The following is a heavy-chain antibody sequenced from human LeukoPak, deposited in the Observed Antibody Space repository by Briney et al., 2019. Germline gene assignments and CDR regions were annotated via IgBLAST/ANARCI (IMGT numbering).Heavy chain of an antibody. J-gene: IGHJ4*02. Sequence: SETLSLTCTVSGGSISSSSYYWGWIRQPPGKGLEWIGSIYYSGSTYYNPSLKSRVTISVDTSKNQFSLKLSSVTAADTAVYYCARQLGYCSSTSCYADKVDCWGQGTLVTVSS. CDR1: GGSISSSSYY. CDR2: IYYSGST. V-gene: IGHV4-39*01. D-gene: IGHD2-2*01. CDR3: ARQLGYCSSTSCYADKVDC.